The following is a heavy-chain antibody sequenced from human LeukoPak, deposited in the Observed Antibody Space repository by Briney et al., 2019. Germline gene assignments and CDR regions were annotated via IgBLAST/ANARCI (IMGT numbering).Heavy chain of an antibody. Sequence: GGSLRLSCAASGFTFSSYAMSWVRQAPGKGLEWVSAISGSGGSTYYADSVKGRFTISRDNSKNTLYLQMNSLRAEDTAVYYCARKHRYYDYVWGSYCYTSLDYWGQGTLVTVSS. CDR3: ARKHRYYDYVWGSYCYTSLDY. CDR2: ISGSGGST. D-gene: IGHD3-16*02. V-gene: IGHV3-23*01. J-gene: IGHJ4*02. CDR1: GFTFSSYA.